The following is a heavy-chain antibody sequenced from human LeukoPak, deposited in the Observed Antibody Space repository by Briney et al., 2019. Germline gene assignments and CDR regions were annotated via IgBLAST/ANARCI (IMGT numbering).Heavy chain of an antibody. CDR1: GYTFTTYW. CDR2: IYPGESET. J-gene: IGHJ4*02. V-gene: IGHV5-51*01. CDR3: ARLYGDYALDY. Sequence: GESLKISCKGSGYTFTTYWIGWVRQLPGKGLEWMGIIYPGESETRYSPSFQGQVTISADKSITTVYLQWSSLKASDTAMYYCARLYGDYALDYWGQGTLVTVSS. D-gene: IGHD4-17*01.